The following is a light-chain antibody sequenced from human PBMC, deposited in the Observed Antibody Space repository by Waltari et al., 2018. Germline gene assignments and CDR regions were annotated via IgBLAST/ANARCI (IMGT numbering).Light chain of an antibody. Sequence: QSALTQPASVSGSPGQSITISCTATDSDVFSEKFVSWYQQFPGKAPKLIIYEVTSRPSGVSDRFSGSRSGNTASLAISGLQAEDEADYYCGSYTTAYTWVFGGGTKVTVL. J-gene: IGLJ3*02. V-gene: IGLV2-14*03. CDR3: GSYTTAYTWV. CDR1: DSDVFSEKF. CDR2: EVT.